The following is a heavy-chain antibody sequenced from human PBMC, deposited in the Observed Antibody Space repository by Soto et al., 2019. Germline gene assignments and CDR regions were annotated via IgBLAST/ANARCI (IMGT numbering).Heavy chain of an antibody. CDR3: ARGLLWFGELSYYYGMDV. J-gene: IGHJ6*02. V-gene: IGHV1-18*01. CDR1: GYTFTSYG. D-gene: IGHD3-10*01. Sequence: ASVKVSCKASGYTFTSYGISWVRQAPGQGLEWMGWISAYNGNTNYAQKLQGRVTMTADTSTSTAYMELRSLRSDDTAVYYCARGLLWFGELSYYYGMDVWGQGTEVTVSS. CDR2: ISAYNGNT.